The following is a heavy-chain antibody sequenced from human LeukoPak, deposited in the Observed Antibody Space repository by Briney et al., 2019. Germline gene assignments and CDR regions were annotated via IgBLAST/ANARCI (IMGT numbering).Heavy chain of an antibody. CDR2: IIPILGTA. J-gene: IGHJ5*02. V-gene: IGHV1-69*05. D-gene: IGHD6-19*01. CDR3: ARAVAGPGNNWFDP. Sequence: SVKVSCKASGYTFTSYGISWVRQAPGQGLEWMGGIIPILGTANYAQKFQGRVTITTDESTSTAYMELSSLRSEDTAVYYCARAVAGPGNNWFDPWGQGTLVTVSS. CDR1: GYTFTSYG.